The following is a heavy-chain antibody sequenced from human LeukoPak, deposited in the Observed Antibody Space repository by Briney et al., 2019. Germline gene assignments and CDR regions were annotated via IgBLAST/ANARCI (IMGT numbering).Heavy chain of an antibody. CDR1: GYTFTIYV. V-gene: IGHV1-18*01. D-gene: IGHD2-21*02. CDR2: ISAYNGNT. J-gene: IGHJ5*02. Sequence: ASVKVSCKASGYTFTIYVISWVRQAPGQGLEWMGWISAYNGNTNYAQKLQGRVTMTTDTSTSTAYMELRSLRSDDTAVYYCAREGGCGGDCYSGKSWFDPWGQGTLVTVSS. CDR3: AREGGCGGDCYSGKSWFDP.